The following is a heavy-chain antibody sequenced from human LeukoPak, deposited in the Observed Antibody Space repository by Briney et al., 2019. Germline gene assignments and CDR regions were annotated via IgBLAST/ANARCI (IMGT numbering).Heavy chain of an antibody. J-gene: IGHJ6*02. CDR3: AREGPGGYSYGMDV. CDR2: INHSGST. Sequence: PSETLSLTCAVYGGSFSGYYWGWIRQPPGKGLEWIGEINHSGSTNYNPSLKSRVTISVDTSKNQFSLKLSSVTAADTAVYYCAREGPGGYSYGMDVWGQGTTVTVSS. V-gene: IGHV4-34*01. D-gene: IGHD5-18*01. CDR1: GGSFSGYY.